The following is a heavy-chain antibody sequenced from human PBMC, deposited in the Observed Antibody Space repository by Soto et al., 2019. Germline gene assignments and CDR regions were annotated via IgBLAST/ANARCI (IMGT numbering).Heavy chain of an antibody. J-gene: IGHJ6*02. CDR1: GASISSGNFY. CDR2: IFYSLNT. D-gene: IGHD3-9*01. Sequence: QLQLQESGPGLVKPSETLSLNCTVSGASISSGNFYWGWIRQTPGKGLEWIGSIFYSLNTYYNPSLKSRVTLSEDTSNNHFSMKLSSVTAADAAVYDCEGLHTYQRDWAHYRYYDLDVWGHGTTVTVSS. CDR3: EGLHTYQRDWAHYRYYDLDV. V-gene: IGHV4-39*02.